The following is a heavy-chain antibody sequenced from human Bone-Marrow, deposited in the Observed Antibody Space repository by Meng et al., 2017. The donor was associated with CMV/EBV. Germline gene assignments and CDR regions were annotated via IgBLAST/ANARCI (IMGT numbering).Heavy chain of an antibody. V-gene: IGHV3-15*04. CDR1: GVNFGNAW. CDR3: TALTGLY. CDR2: IGGKTDGWTT. J-gene: IGHJ4*02. Sequence: LCCAASGVNFGNAWMSWVRQAPGKGLEWIGRIGGKTDGWTTDYNASVKGRFIISRDEPENKLYLQMNSLKTEDTAVYYCTALTGLYWGQGALVTVSS.